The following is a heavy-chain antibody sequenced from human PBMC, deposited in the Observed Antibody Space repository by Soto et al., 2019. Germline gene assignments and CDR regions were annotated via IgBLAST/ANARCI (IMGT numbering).Heavy chain of an antibody. D-gene: IGHD7-27*01. Sequence: SETLSLTCAVYGGSFSGYYWSWIRQPPGKGLEWIGEINHSGSTNYNPSLKSRVTISVDTSKNQFSLKLSSVTAADTAVYYCARGPNWEYNWFDPWGQGTLVTVSS. CDR2: INHSGST. CDR1: GGSFSGYY. V-gene: IGHV4-34*01. J-gene: IGHJ5*02. CDR3: ARGPNWEYNWFDP.